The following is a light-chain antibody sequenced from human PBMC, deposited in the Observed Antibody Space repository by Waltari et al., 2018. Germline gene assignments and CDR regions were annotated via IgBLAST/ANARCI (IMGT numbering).Light chain of an antibody. J-gene: IGLJ3*02. CDR2: GNT. Sequence: QSVLTQPPSVSGAPGQRVTIPCTGSSSHIGAGHAVHWYQRLPGTAPKLLIYGNTNRPSGVPDRFSGSKSGTSASLAITGLQAEDEADYFCQSFDNYVSGGTVFGGGTKLAVL. CDR3: QSFDNYVSGGTV. CDR1: SSHIGAGHA. V-gene: IGLV1-40*01.